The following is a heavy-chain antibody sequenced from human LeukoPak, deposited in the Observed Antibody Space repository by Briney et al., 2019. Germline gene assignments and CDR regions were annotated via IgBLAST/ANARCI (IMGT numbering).Heavy chain of an antibody. CDR1: GYTFTHHG. V-gene: IGHV1-18*01. J-gene: IGHJ4*02. CDR2: ISAYNGDT. Sequence: ASVRVSCKASGYTFTHHGITWVRQAPGQGLEWMGWISAYNGDTHYAQNFQGRVTLTTDTSTTTAYMELRSLSSDDAAVYYCAGDPRSTSGRYAYFDYWGQGTLVTVHS. D-gene: IGHD6-19*01. CDR3: AGDPRSTSGRYAYFDY.